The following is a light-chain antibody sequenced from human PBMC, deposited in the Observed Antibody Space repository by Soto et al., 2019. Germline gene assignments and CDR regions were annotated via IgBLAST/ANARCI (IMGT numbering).Light chain of an antibody. CDR3: QQYKTWPPL. J-gene: IGKJ3*01. CDR1: QSVSNF. CDR2: GAS. Sequence: EGVMTQSPATLSLSPGERATLSCRASQSVSNFVAWYHQIPGQAPRLLIYGASTRATGVPARFSGSGSGTEFTLTISRLQSEDFGLYYCQQYKTWPPLFGPGTKVDIK. V-gene: IGKV3D-15*01.